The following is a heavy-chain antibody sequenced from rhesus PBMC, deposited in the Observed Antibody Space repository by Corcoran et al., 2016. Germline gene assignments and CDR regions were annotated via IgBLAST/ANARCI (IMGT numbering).Heavy chain of an antibody. V-gene: IGHV4-160*01. J-gene: IGHJ5-2*02. CDR2: SYGSGATP. CDR3: ARDLGGYGDV. CDR1: GGSISSNY. D-gene: IGHD5-12*01. Sequence: QVQLQESGPGLVKPSETLSLTCAVSGGSISSNYWSWIRQAPGKGLEWFGRSYGSGATPDSNPSLTSRVPISTDTSKNQFSLKLSSVTAADTAVYYCARDLGGYGDVWGRGVLVTVSS.